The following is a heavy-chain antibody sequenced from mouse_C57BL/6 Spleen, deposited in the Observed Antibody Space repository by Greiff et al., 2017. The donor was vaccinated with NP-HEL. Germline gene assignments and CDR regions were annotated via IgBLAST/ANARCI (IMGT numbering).Heavy chain of an antibody. CDR2: ISDGGSYT. V-gene: IGHV5-4*01. CDR3: ARGSAGWFAY. CDR1: GFTFSSYA. J-gene: IGHJ3*01. Sequence: EVQRVESGGGLVKPGGSLKLSCAASGFTFSSYAMSWVRQTPEKRLEWVATISDGGSYTYYPDNVKGRFTISRDNAKNNLYLQMSHLKSEDTAMYYCARGSAGWFAYWGQGTLVTVSA.